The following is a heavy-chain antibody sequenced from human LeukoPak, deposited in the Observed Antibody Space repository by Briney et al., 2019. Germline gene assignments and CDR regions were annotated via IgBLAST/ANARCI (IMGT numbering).Heavy chain of an antibody. CDR1: GGNFSSYA. CDR3: AKPLRYSDAFDI. V-gene: IGHV1-69*04. CDR2: IIPILGIA. Sequence: ASVKVSCKASGGNFSSYAISWVRQAPGQGLEWMGRIIPILGIANYAQKFQGRVTITADKSTSTAYMELSSLRSEDTAVYYCAKPLRYSDAFDIWGQGTMVTVSS. J-gene: IGHJ3*02. D-gene: IGHD3-9*01.